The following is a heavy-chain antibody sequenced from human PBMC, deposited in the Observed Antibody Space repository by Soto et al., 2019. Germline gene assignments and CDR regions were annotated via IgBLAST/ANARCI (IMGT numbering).Heavy chain of an antibody. CDR1: GYTFTSYA. CDR2: INAGNGNT. D-gene: IGHD1-26*01. J-gene: IGHJ3*02. V-gene: IGHV1-3*01. CDR3: ARVGKNREADAFDI. Sequence: ASAKVSCKASGYTFTSYAMHRVRQAPGQRLEWMGWINAGNGNTKYSQKFQGRVTITRDTSASTAYMELSSLRSEDTAVYYCARVGKNREADAFDIWGQGTMVTVSS.